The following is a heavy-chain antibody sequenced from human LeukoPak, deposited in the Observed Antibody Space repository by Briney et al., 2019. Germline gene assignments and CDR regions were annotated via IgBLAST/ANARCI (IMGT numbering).Heavy chain of an antibody. J-gene: IGHJ4*02. V-gene: IGHV3-7*01. Sequence: GGSLRLSCVVSGFTFGTYWMTWVRQAPGRGLEWLADIKQDGSEKYYVDSLKGRFTISRDNAKNSLYLQMNSLRAEDTAVYYCARNGGHSGSHLDYWGQGTLVTVS. CDR1: GFTFGTYW. CDR2: IKQDGSEK. CDR3: ARNGGHSGSHLDY. D-gene: IGHD1-26*01.